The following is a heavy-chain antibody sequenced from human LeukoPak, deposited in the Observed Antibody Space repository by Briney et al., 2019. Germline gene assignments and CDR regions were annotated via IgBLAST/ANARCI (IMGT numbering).Heavy chain of an antibody. CDR3: ARGGIAVAGSYYFDY. Sequence: GGSLRLSCAASGFTFSSYAMHWVRQAPGKGLEWVAVISYDGSNKYYADSVKGRFTISRDNSKNTLYLQMNSLRAEDTAVYYCARGGIAVAGSYYFDYWGQGTLVTVSS. J-gene: IGHJ4*02. V-gene: IGHV3-30-3*01. CDR1: GFTFSSYA. D-gene: IGHD6-19*01. CDR2: ISYDGSNK.